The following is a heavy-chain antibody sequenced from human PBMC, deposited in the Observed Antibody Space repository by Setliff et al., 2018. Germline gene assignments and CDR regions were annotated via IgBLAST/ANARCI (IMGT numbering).Heavy chain of an antibody. J-gene: IGHJ4*02. CDR3: ARVDNFWSGPIDY. CDR1: GGSFSGYY. Sequence: TSETLSLTCAVYGGSFSGYYWSWIRQPPGKGLEWIGEINHSGSTNYNPSLKSRVTISVDTSKNQFSLKLSSVTAADTAVYYCARVDNFWSGPIDYWGQGTLVTAPQ. V-gene: IGHV4-34*01. CDR2: INHSGST. D-gene: IGHD3-3*01.